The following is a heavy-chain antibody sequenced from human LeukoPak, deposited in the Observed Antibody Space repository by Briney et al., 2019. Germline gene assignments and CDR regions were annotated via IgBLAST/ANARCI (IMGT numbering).Heavy chain of an antibody. D-gene: IGHD4-11*01. CDR1: GFSFSDSA. CDR3: FSSNSTPGGNWFDP. Sequence: GGSLRLSCVASGFSFSDSAIHWVRQAAGKGLEWVGRIRSEPKNFATAYAASVRGRFTISRDVSKNTAYLQMDGLKNEDTAVYFCFSSNSTPGGNWFDPWGQGTLVTLSS. CDR2: IRSEPKNFAT. J-gene: IGHJ5*02. V-gene: IGHV3-73*01.